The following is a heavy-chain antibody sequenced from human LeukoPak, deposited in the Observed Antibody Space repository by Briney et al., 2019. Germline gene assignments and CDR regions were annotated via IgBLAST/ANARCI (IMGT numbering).Heavy chain of an antibody. J-gene: IGHJ5*02. CDR3: ARGVTSHDGIAARPHNWFDP. CDR2: IYHSGST. CDR1: GGSISSGGYS. D-gene: IGHD6-6*01. Sequence: PSQTLSLTCAVSGGSISSGGYSWSWIRQPPGKGLEWIGYIYHSGSTYYNPSLKSRVTISVDRSKNQFSLKLSSVTAADTAVYYCARGVTSHDGIAARPHNWFDPWGQGTLVTVSS. V-gene: IGHV4-30-2*01.